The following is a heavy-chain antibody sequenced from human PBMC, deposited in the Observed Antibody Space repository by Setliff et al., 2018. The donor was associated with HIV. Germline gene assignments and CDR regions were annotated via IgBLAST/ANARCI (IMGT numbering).Heavy chain of an antibody. V-gene: IGHV4-34*01. Sequence: PSQTLSLTCGLSGGPLSGYCWTWIRQSPEKGLEWIGEINDSGDTKYNPSLMSRLSMSVEKSRNEFSLKVTSLTAADTAVYFCTRGPARRYPGSTVYGLWGQGTPVTVSS. CDR2: INDSGDT. D-gene: IGHD1-26*01. CDR1: GGPLSGYC. CDR3: TRGPARRYPGSTVYGL. J-gene: IGHJ1*01.